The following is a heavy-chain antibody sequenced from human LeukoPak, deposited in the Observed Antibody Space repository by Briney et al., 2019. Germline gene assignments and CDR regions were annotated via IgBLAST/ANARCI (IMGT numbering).Heavy chain of an antibody. CDR3: ARGDPGWLQFDY. Sequence: PSETLSLTCAVSGGSISSGGYSWSWIRQPPGKGLEWIGYIYHSGSTYYNPSLKSRVTISVDRSKNQFSLKLSSVTAADTAVYYCARGDPGWLQFDYWGQGTLVTVSS. D-gene: IGHD5-24*01. V-gene: IGHV4-30-2*01. J-gene: IGHJ4*02. CDR2: IYHSGST. CDR1: GGSISSGGYS.